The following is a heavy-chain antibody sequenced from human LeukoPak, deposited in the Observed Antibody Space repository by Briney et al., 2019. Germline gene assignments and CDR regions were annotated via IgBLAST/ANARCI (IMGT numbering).Heavy chain of an antibody. CDR1: GITVSSNY. CDR3: ARDFKHTTMIQDTTGY. Sequence: GGSLRLSCAATGITVSSNYMSWVRQAPGKGLEWVSSISSSGIYIYYADSVKGRFTISRDNAKNSLYLQMNSLRVEDTAVYYCARDFKHTTMIQDTTGYWGQGTLVTVSS. D-gene: IGHD4-17*01. V-gene: IGHV3-21*01. J-gene: IGHJ4*02. CDR2: ISSSGIYI.